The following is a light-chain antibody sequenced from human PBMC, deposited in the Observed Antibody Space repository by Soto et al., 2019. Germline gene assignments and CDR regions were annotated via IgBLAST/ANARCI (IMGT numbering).Light chain of an antibody. CDR3: QQCESTPPT. V-gene: IGKV4-1*01. Sequence: DIVMTQSPDSLAVSLGERATINCKSSQSVLYSSNNKNYLAWYQLRPGQPPKLLIYWASTRESGVPDRFSGSGSGTDFTLTITSLQAEDVAVYYCQQCESTPPTFGQGTTLEIK. J-gene: IGKJ2*01. CDR1: QSVLYSSNNKNY. CDR2: WAS.